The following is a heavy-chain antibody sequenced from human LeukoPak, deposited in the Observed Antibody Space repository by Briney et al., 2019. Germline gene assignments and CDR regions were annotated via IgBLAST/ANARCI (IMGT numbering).Heavy chain of an antibody. CDR3: ASNGDNDY. J-gene: IGHJ4*02. Sequence: SQTLSLTCTVSGGSISSGSYYWSWIRQPAGKGLEWIGRIYTSGSTNYNPSLKSRVTISVDTSKNQFSLKLSSVTAADTAVYYCASNGDNDYWGQGTLVTVSS. D-gene: IGHD4-17*01. CDR2: IYTSGST. CDR1: GGSISSGSYY. V-gene: IGHV4-61*02.